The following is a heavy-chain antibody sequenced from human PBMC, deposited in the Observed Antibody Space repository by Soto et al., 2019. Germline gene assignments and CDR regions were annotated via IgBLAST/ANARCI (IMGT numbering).Heavy chain of an antibody. J-gene: IGHJ4*02. D-gene: IGHD6-19*01. V-gene: IGHV3-23*01. CDR1: GFSFSNYA. CDR2: ITSRADST. CDR3: AKDRASGWYSAFDY. Sequence: EVQLLESGGGLVQPGGSLRLSCTTSGFSFSNYAMSWVRQAPGKGLEWVSAITSRADSTYSADSAKGRFTISRDNSQSTLYLQMTGLRAEDTAVYFCAKDRASGWYSAFDYWGQGALVTVSS.